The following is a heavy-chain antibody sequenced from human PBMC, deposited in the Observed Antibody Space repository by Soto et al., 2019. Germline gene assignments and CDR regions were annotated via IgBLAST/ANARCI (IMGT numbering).Heavy chain of an antibody. J-gene: IGHJ3*02. V-gene: IGHV4-38-2*01. CDR2: IYHSGST. Sequence: PSETLSLTCDVSGYSISSGYFWGWIRQPPGKGLEWIGNIYHSGSTYYNPSLRSRLTISVDKSKNQFSLKLISVTATDTAVYYCARVARWAFDIWGQGTMVTVSS. CDR3: ARVARWAFDI. D-gene: IGHD2-15*01. CDR1: GYSISSGYF.